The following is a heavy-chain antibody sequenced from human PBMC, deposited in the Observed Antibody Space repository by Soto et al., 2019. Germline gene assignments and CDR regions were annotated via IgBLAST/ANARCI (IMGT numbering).Heavy chain of an antibody. CDR3: AADYYGSGSYYIIGYGMDV. CDR1: GFTFTSSA. Sequence: QMQLVQSGPEVKKPGTSVKVSCKASGFTFTSSAVQWVRQARGQRLEWIGWIVVGSGNTNYAQKFQERVTITRDMSTSTAYMELSSLRSEDTAVYYCAADYYGSGSYYIIGYGMDVWGQGTTVTVSS. D-gene: IGHD3-10*01. V-gene: IGHV1-58*01. J-gene: IGHJ6*02. CDR2: IVVGSGNT.